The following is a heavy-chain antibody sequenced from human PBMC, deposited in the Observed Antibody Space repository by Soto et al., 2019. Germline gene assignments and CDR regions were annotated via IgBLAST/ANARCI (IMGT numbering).Heavy chain of an antibody. J-gene: IGHJ4*02. CDR2: IYYSGST. D-gene: IGHD5-18*01. CDR3: ARAANVDTAMDAEFFDY. Sequence: SETLSLTCTVSGGSISSGGYYWSWIRQHPGKGLEWIGYIYYSGSTYYNPSLKSRVTISVDTSKNQFSLKLSSVTAADTAVYYCARAANVDTAMDAEFFDYWGQGTLVTVSS. CDR1: GGSISSGGYY. V-gene: IGHV4-31*03.